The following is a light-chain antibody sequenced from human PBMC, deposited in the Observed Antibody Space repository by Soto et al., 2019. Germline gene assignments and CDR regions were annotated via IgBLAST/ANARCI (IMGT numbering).Light chain of an antibody. CDR1: QNIRNL. Sequence: DIQLTQSPSTLSAAVGDSVTITCRASQNIRNLLAWYQQKPGKAPKPLIYDASTLKTGVPSMFSGSGSGTEFTLTISSLQPDDFATYYCQQYNTYSTFGQGTRLEI. CDR2: DAS. J-gene: IGKJ5*01. V-gene: IGKV1-5*01. CDR3: QQYNTYST.